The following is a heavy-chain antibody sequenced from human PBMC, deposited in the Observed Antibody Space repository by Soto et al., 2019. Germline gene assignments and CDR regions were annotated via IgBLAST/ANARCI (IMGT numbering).Heavy chain of an antibody. Sequence: QVQLVESGGGVVQPGRSLRLSCAASGFTFSRFGMHWVRQAPGKGLEWVAVISNDGSAEYFADSVKGRFTISRDNSRNTLSLEMDSLRGEDTAVYYCTKESNAHYSNSKWCFDSWGQGTLVTVSS. D-gene: IGHD2-15*01. CDR3: TKESNAHYSNSKWCFDS. CDR1: GFTFSRFG. J-gene: IGHJ4*02. V-gene: IGHV3-30*18. CDR2: ISNDGSAE.